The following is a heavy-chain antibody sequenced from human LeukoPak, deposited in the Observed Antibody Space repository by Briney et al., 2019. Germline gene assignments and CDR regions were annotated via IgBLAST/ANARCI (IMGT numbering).Heavy chain of an antibody. CDR2: INPRCGSA. CDR3: ARLADYDSSGYLSY. CDR1: GYTFTRYY. V-gene: IGHV1-46*01. J-gene: IGHJ4*02. Sequence: ASVKVSCKASGYTFTRYYMHWVRQAPGQGLEWMGIINPRCGSARYAQKFQGRVTMTRDTSTSTVYMEVSSLRSEDTAVYYCARLADYDSSGYLSYWGQGTLVTVSS. D-gene: IGHD3-22*01.